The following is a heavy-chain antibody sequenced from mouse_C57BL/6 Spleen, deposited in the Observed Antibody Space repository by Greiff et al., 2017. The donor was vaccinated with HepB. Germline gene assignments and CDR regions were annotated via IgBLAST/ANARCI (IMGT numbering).Heavy chain of an antibody. CDR3: ARSYYGSSYVYYAMDY. D-gene: IGHD1-1*01. Sequence: QVQLQQPGTELVKPGASVKLSCKASGYTFTSYWMHWVKQRPGQGLEWIGNINPSNGGTNYNEKFKSKATLTVDKSSSTAYMQLSSLTSEDSAVYYCARSYYGSSYVYYAMDYWGQGTSVTVSS. CDR2: INPSNGGT. V-gene: IGHV1-53*01. J-gene: IGHJ4*01. CDR1: GYTFTSYW.